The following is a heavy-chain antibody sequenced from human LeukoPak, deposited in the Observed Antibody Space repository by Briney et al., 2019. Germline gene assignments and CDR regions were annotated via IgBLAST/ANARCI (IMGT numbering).Heavy chain of an antibody. D-gene: IGHD4-17*01. Sequence: GGSLRLSCAASGFTFSSYSMNWVRRAPGKGLEWVSYISSSSSTIYYADSVKGRFTISRDNAKNSLYLQMNSLGAEDTAVYYCARDDYGDYHYYYYYYMDVWGKGTTVTVSS. CDR3: ARDDYGDYHYYYYYYMDV. CDR1: GFTFSSYS. V-gene: IGHV3-48*01. CDR2: ISSSSSTI. J-gene: IGHJ6*03.